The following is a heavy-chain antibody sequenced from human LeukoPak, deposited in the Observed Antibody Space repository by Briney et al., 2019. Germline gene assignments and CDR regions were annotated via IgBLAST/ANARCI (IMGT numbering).Heavy chain of an antibody. D-gene: IGHD2-21*02. J-gene: IGHJ5*02. CDR2: IIPIFGTA. CDR3: ARRAVCGGDCYSRWFDP. V-gene: IGHV1-69*13. CDR1: GGTFSSYA. Sequence: SVKVSCKASGGTFSSYAISWVRQAPGQGLEWMGGIIPIFGTANYAQKFQGRVTITADGSTSTAYMELSSLRSEDTAVYYCARRAVCGGDCYSRWFDPWGQGTLVTVSS.